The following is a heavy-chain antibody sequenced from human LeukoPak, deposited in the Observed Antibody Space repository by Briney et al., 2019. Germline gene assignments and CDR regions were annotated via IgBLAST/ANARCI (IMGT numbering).Heavy chain of an antibody. D-gene: IGHD2-15*01. J-gene: IGHJ5*02. V-gene: IGHV4-61*08. CDR2: IYYSGST. Sequence: SETLSLTCAVSGGSISSGGYSWSWIRQPPGQGLEWIGYIYYSGSTNYNPSLKSRVTISVDTSKNQFSLKLSSVTAADTAVYYCARHLGYCSGGSCYGGWFDPWGQGTLVTVSS. CDR3: ARHLGYCSGGSCYGGWFDP. CDR1: GGSISSGGYS.